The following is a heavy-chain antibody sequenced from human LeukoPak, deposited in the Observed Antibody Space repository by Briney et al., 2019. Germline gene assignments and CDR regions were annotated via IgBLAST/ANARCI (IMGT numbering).Heavy chain of an antibody. Sequence: SETLSLTCTVSGDSISSSSYYWGWIRQPPGKALEWIGSIYYSGSTYYNPSLKSRVTISVDTSKNQFSLKLSSVTAADTAVYYCARRRYTSGYLDYWGQGTLVTVSS. J-gene: IGHJ4*02. CDR1: GDSISSSSYY. D-gene: IGHD3-22*01. CDR3: ARRRYTSGYLDY. V-gene: IGHV4-39*01. CDR2: IYYSGST.